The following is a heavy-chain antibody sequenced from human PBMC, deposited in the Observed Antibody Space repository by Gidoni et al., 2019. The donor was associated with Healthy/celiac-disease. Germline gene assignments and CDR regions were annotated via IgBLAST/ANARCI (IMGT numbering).Heavy chain of an antibody. V-gene: IGHV3-23*01. D-gene: IGHD6-19*01. CDR1: GFTFSSYA. J-gene: IGHJ4*02. Sequence: EVQLLESGGGLVQPGGSLRLSCAASGFTFSSYAMSWVRPAPGKGLEWVSAISGSGGSTYYADSVKGRFTISRDNSKNTLYLQMNSLRAEDTAVYYCAKSYSSGWYRYLDYWGQGTLVTVSS. CDR2: ISGSGGST. CDR3: AKSYSSGWYRYLDY.